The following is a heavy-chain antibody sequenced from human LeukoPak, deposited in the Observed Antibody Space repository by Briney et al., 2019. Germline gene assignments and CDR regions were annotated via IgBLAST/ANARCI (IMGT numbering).Heavy chain of an antibody. Sequence: GGSLRLSCAASGFTFDDYAMHWVRQAPGKGLEWVSGISWNSGSIGYADSAKGRFTISRDNAKNSLYLQMNSLRAEDTALYYCAKGIPYYDILTGYYRAFDIWGQGTMVTVSS. V-gene: IGHV3-9*01. J-gene: IGHJ3*02. CDR1: GFTFDDYA. CDR3: AKGIPYYDILTGYYRAFDI. D-gene: IGHD3-9*01. CDR2: ISWNSGSI.